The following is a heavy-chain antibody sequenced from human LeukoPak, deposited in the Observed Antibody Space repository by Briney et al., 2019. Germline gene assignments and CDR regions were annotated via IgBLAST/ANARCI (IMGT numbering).Heavy chain of an antibody. Sequence: GGSLRLSCAASGFSFSSYTMNWVRQAPGKGLEWVSSIRSSSSYIYYTDSLKGRFTISRDNAKNSLYLQMNSLRAEDTAVYYCARDPQGYSSSWFDYWGQGTLVTVSS. D-gene: IGHD6-13*01. J-gene: IGHJ4*02. CDR2: IRSSSSYI. CDR3: ARDPQGYSSSWFDY. CDR1: GFSFSSYT. V-gene: IGHV3-21*01.